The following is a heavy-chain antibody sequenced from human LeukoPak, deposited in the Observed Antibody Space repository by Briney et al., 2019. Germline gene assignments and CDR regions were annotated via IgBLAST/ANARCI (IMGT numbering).Heavy chain of an antibody. CDR1: GFTISSYS. CDR3: ARDPSRSWWGYFDY. CDR2: FSESSGSA. V-gene: IGHV3-23*01. Sequence: QPGASLRLSCAASGFTISSYSMNWVRPAPGKGLERISTFSESSGSAHYADSVQGRFTISRDISKNTLNLQMNSLRVEDTAVYYCARDPSRSWWGYFDYWGQGALVTVSS. D-gene: IGHD6-13*01. J-gene: IGHJ4*02.